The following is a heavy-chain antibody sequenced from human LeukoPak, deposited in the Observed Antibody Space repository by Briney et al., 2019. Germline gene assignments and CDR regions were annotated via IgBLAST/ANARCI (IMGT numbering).Heavy chain of an antibody. CDR2: ISSSSSYI. CDR3: ARDHLLSGWDEGWFDP. Sequence: PGGSLRLSCAASGFTFSSYSMNWVRQAPGKGLEWVSSISSSSSYIYYADSVKGRFTISRDNAKNSLYLQMNSLRAEDTAVYHCARDHLLSGWDEGWFDPWGQGTLVTVSS. CDR1: GFTFSSYS. D-gene: IGHD6-19*01. J-gene: IGHJ5*02. V-gene: IGHV3-21*01.